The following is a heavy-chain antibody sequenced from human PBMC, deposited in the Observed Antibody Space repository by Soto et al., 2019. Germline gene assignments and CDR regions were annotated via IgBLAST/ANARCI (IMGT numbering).Heavy chain of an antibody. V-gene: IGHV1-3*01. CDR2: INAGNGNT. J-gene: IGHJ4*02. CDR3: ARGVGLYSGYDY. D-gene: IGHD5-12*01. CDR1: GYTFTNYG. Sequence: ASVKVSCKASGYTFTNYGISWVRQAPGQGLEWMGWINAGNGNTKYSQKFQGRVTITRDTSASTAYMELSSLRSEDTAVYYCARGVGLYSGYDYWGQGTLVTVSS.